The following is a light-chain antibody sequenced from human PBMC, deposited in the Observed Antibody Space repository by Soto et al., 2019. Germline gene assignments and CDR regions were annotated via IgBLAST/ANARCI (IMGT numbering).Light chain of an antibody. J-gene: IGKJ4*01. CDR2: AAF. CDR1: QDINSD. V-gene: IGKV1-9*01. CDR3: QQLKTYPLT. Sequence: DIQLIQSPAFLSASVGDRVTITCRASQDINSDLAWYQQKPGKVPKLLIFAAFTLQSGVPSRFSGSRSGAEFTLTISSLQPEDFATYYCQQLKTYPLTFGGGTKVDIK.